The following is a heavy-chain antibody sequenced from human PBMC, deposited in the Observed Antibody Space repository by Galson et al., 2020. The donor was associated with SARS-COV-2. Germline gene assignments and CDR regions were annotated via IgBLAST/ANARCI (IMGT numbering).Heavy chain of an antibody. J-gene: IGHJ6*03. CDR1: GGTFSSYA. D-gene: IGHD3-10*01. CDR2: IIPILGIA. V-gene: IGHV1-69*10. CDR3: ARERGSAYYYYMDV. Sequence: SVKVSCKASGGTFSSYAISWVRQAPGQGLEWMGGIIPILGIANYAQKFQGRVTITADKSTSTAYMELSSLGSEDTAVYYCARERGSAYYYYMDVWGKGTTVTVSS.